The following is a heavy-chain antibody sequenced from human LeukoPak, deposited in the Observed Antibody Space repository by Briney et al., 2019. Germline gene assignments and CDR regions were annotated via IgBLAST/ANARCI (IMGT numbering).Heavy chain of an antibody. Sequence: SETLSLTCTVSGGSISSYYWSWIRQSPGKGLEWIGYIYYSGSTNYNPSLKSRVTISVDTSKNQFSLKLRSVTAADTAVYYCARTTEAHSWRTRYYDYYMDVWGKGTRSPSP. V-gene: IGHV4-59*01. CDR1: GGSISSYY. D-gene: IGHD6-13*01. CDR3: ARTTEAHSWRTRYYDYYMDV. J-gene: IGHJ6*03. CDR2: IYYSGST.